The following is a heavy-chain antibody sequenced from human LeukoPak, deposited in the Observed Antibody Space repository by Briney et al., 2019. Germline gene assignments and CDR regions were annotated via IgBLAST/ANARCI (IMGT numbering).Heavy chain of an antibody. D-gene: IGHD2-15*01. CDR1: GGSISSYC. Sequence: SETLSLTCTVSGGSISSYCWSWIRQPPGKGLEWIGYIYYSGSTNYNPSLKSRVTISVDTSKNQFSLKLSSVTAADTAVYYCARVNPGYCSGGSCLYYFDYWGQGTLVTVSS. J-gene: IGHJ4*02. CDR2: IYYSGST. V-gene: IGHV4-59*01. CDR3: ARVNPGYCSGGSCLYYFDY.